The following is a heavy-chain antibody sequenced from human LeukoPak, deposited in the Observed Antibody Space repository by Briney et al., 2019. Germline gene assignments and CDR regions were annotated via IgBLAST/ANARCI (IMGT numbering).Heavy chain of an antibody. D-gene: IGHD3-22*01. V-gene: IGHV5-51*01. CDR3: ARHRPSTLPYYYDSSGYYSDY. Sequence: GESLKISCKGSGYSFTSYWIGWVRQMLGKGLEWMGIIYPGDSDTRYSPSFQGQVTISADKSISTAYLQWSSLKASDTAMYYCARHRPSTLPYYYDSSGYYSDYWGQGTLVTVSS. CDR2: IYPGDSDT. CDR1: GYSFTSYW. J-gene: IGHJ4*02.